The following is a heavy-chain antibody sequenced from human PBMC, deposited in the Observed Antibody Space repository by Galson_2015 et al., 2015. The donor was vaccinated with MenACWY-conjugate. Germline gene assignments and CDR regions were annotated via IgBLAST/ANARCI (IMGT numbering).Heavy chain of an antibody. Sequence: SLRLSCAASGFTFSSYWMHWVRQAPGKGLVWVSRINSDGSSTSYADSVKGRFTISRDNAKNTLYLQMNSLRAEDTAVYYCARAYGDYVFGAFDIWGQGTMVTVSS. CDR1: GFTFSSYW. V-gene: IGHV3-74*01. D-gene: IGHD4-17*01. CDR2: INSDGSST. CDR3: ARAYGDYVFGAFDI. J-gene: IGHJ3*02.